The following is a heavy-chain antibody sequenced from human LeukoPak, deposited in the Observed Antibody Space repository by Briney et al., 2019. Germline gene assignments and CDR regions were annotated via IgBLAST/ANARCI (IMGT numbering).Heavy chain of an antibody. CDR2: ISSNFNYI. Sequence: PGGSLRLSCVASGFTCINYNINWVRQAPGKGLEWVSSISSNFNYIYYADSVKGRFTVSRDNAKNSQFLQMNSLTAEDTAVYYCARDRIAATGLDYWGQGTLVTVSS. CDR1: GFTCINYN. D-gene: IGHD6-13*01. V-gene: IGHV3-21*01. J-gene: IGHJ4*02. CDR3: ARDRIAATGLDY.